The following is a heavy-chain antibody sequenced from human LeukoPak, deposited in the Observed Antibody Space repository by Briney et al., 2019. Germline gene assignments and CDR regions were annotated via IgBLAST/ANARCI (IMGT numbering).Heavy chain of an antibody. V-gene: IGHV4-4*07. CDR3: ARDSPGPTYYYDSSGYQMDY. CDR2: IYTSGST. J-gene: IGHJ4*02. CDR1: GGSISSYY. Sequence: SETLSLTCTVSGGSISSYYWSWIRQPAGKGLEWIGRIYTSGSTNYNPSLKSRVTMSVDTSKNQFSLKLSSVTAADTAVYYCARDSPGPTYYYDSSGYQMDYWGQGTLVTVSS. D-gene: IGHD3-22*01.